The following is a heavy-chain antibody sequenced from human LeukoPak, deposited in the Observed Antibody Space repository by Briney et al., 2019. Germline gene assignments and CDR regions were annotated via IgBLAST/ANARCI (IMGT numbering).Heavy chain of an antibody. CDR3: AREQGYCSSTSCSSDGDY. CDR2: IIPIFGTA. CDR1: GGTFSSYA. Sequence: ASVKVSCKASGGTFSSYAISWVRQAPGQGLEWMGGIIPIFGTANYAQKLQGRVTMTTDTSTSTAYMELRSLRSDDTAVYYCAREQGYCSSTSCSSDGDYWGQGTLVTVSS. J-gene: IGHJ4*02. V-gene: IGHV1-69*05. D-gene: IGHD2-2*01.